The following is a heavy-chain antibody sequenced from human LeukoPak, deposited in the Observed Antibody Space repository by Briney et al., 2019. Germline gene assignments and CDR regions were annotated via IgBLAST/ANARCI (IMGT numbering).Heavy chain of an antibody. V-gene: IGHV3-11*03. J-gene: IGHJ6*02. CDR2: ISSSSSYT. CDR3: VRSVVVPAAMSWYYYGMDV. Sequence: GGSLRLSCAASGFTFSDYYMSWIRQAPGKGLEWVSYISSSSSYTNYADSVKGRFTISRDNAKNSLYLQMNSLRAEDTAVYYCVRSVVVPAAMSWYYYGMDVWGQGTTVTVPS. CDR1: GFTFSDYY. D-gene: IGHD2-2*01.